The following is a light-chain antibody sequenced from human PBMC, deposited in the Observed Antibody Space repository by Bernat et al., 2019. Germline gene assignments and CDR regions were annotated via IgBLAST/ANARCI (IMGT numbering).Light chain of an antibody. CDR3: SSYRDTNNWV. CDR2: VVS. J-gene: IGLJ3*02. Sequence: QSALTQPPSASGSPGQSVTISCTGTSSDVGGANFVSWYQQHPGKAPKLMIYVVSKRPSGVPDRFSGSKSGSTASLTVSGLQAEDEADYYCSSYRDTNNWVFGGGTKLTVL. CDR1: SSDVGGANF. V-gene: IGLV2-8*01.